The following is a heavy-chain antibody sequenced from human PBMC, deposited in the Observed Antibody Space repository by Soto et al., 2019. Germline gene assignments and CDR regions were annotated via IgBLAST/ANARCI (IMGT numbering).Heavy chain of an antibody. V-gene: IGHV4-30-4*01. CDR3: ARARSVHPVAAVTSFPPGFDI. CDR2: ISYSGSL. CDR1: GDSINNGTYY. Sequence: QVQLRESGPGLVKPSQTLSLTCTVSGDSINNGTYYWSWIRQTPGKGLEWIGYISYSGSLYYNPSLKSRLSLSLDPSKNQLSLRLKFVTAADSALYFCARARSVHPVAAVTSFPPGFDIWGLGTMVTVSS. J-gene: IGHJ3*02. D-gene: IGHD4-17*01.